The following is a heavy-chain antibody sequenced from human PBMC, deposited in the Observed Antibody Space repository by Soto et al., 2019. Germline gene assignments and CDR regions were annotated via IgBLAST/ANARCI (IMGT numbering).Heavy chain of an antibody. V-gene: IGHV4-59*01. CDR3: ARSGGRGGWFDP. CDR1: GGSISSYY. CDR2: IYYSGST. J-gene: IGHJ5*02. Sequence: LSLTCTVSGGSISSYYWSWIRQPPGKGLEWIGYIYYSGSTNYNPSLKSRVTISVDTSKNQFSLKLSSVTAADTAVYYCARSGGRGGWFDPWGQGTLVTVSS. D-gene: IGHD3-10*01.